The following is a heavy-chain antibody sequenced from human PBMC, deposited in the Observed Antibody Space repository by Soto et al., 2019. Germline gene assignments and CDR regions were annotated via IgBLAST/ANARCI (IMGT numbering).Heavy chain of an antibody. D-gene: IGHD1-26*01. J-gene: IGHJ3*02. CDR2: INSDVSTT. CDR1: GFTFNTYW. Sequence: GGSLRLSCEASGFTFNTYWMHWVRQAPGKGLVWVSRINSDVSTTNYADSVKGRFAISRDNAKNTLYLQMNSLRAEDTAVYYCARGVKYSGTYYAAFDIWGQGTMVTVSS. CDR3: ARGVKYSGTYYAAFDI. V-gene: IGHV3-74*01.